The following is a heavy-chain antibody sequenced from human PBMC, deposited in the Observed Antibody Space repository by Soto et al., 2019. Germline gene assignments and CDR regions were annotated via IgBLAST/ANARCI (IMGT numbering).Heavy chain of an antibody. CDR2: IGAARDP. V-gene: IGHV3-13*05. CDR3: ARAYTGRLPRRADYYYAMDV. Sequence: EVQLVESGGGLVQPGESLRLSCATSGFTFSNFDTHWVRQVPGKGLEWVSAIGAARDPYYLGSVKGRFTISRENAKNSVYLQMNDLRAGDSAVYYCARAYTGRLPRRADYYYAMDVWGQGTTVTVSS. D-gene: IGHD2-2*02. J-gene: IGHJ6*02. CDR1: GFTFSNFD.